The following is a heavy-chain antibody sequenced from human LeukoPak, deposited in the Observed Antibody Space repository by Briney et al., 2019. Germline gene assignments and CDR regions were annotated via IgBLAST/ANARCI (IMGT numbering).Heavy chain of an antibody. J-gene: IGHJ4*02. V-gene: IGHV1-24*01. Sequence: ASVKVSCKVSGNTPTELSMHWVRQAPGKGLEWMGGFDPEDSEPIYAQKFQGRVTMTEDTSTDTAYMELNSLKSEDTAVYYCAAGGVYDLLDHWGQGTLVTVSS. CDR3: AAGGVYDLLDH. CDR1: GNTPTELS. CDR2: FDPEDSEP. D-gene: IGHD2-8*01.